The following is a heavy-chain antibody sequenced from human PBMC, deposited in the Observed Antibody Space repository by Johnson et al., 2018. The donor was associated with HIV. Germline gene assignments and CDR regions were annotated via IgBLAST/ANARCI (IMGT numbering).Heavy chain of an antibody. CDR3: AVLCSGCADAFDM. D-gene: IGHD3-10*01. CDR2: ISWNSGSI. J-gene: IGHJ3*02. V-gene: IGHV3-9*01. Sequence: VQLVESGGGVVQPGRSLRLSCAASGFTFSSYGMHWVRQAPGKGLEWVSGISWNSGSIGYADSVKGRFTISRDNAKNSLYLQMNSLRAEDRAVYYCAVLCSGCADAFDMWGQGTMVTVS. CDR1: GFTFSSYG.